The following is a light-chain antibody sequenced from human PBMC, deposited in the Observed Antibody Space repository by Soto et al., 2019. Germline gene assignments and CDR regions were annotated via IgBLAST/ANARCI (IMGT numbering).Light chain of an antibody. CDR2: DVS. CDR3: SSYTSSSLLV. J-gene: IGLJ2*01. CDR1: SSEVGGYNS. Sequence: QSALTQPASVSGSPGQSITISCTGTSSEVGGYNSVSWYQQHPGKAPKLMIYDVSHRPSGVSDRFSGSKSGNTAALTISGLQAEDEADYYCSSYTSSSLLVFGGGTKLTVL. V-gene: IGLV2-14*01.